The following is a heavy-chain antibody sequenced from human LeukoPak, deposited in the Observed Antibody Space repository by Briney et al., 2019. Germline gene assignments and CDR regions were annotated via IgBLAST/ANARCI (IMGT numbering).Heavy chain of an antibody. CDR1: GGSISSGSYY. J-gene: IGHJ3*02. CDR2: IYTSGST. D-gene: IGHD3-22*01. V-gene: IGHV4-61*02. Sequence: SQTLSLTCTVSGGSISSGSYYWSWIRQPAGKGLEWIGRIYTSGSTNYNPSLKSRVTISVDTSKNQFSLKLSSVTAADTAVYYCARSNFESYYYDSSGFYAFDIWGQGTMVTVSS. CDR3: ARSNFESYYYDSSGFYAFDI.